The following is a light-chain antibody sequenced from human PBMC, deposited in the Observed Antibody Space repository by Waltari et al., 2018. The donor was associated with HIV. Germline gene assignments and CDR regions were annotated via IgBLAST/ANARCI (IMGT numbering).Light chain of an antibody. J-gene: IGLJ2*01. Sequence: QSALTQPASVSGAPGQSITISCTGTASDIGDYNYVSWYQQHPGKAPKLVIYDVSNRPSGISTRFSGSKSGTTDSLTISGLQAEDEAVYCCSAYTRSTRTTAWLFGGGTRLTVL. CDR1: ASDIGDYNY. CDR3: SAYTRSTRTTAWL. CDR2: DVS. V-gene: IGLV2-14*03.